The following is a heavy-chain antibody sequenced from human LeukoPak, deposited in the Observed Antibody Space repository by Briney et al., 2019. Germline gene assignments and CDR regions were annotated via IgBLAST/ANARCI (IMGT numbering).Heavy chain of an antibody. V-gene: IGHV3-33*01. CDR2: IWYDGSNK. Sequence: PGRSLRLSCAASGFTFSSYGMHWVRQAPGKGLEWVAVIWYDGSNKYYADSVKGRFTISRDNSKNTLYLQMNSLRAEDTAVYYCARGPYFDRGARFTDYWGQGTLVTVSS. D-gene: IGHD3-9*01. CDR3: ARGPYFDRGARFTDY. J-gene: IGHJ4*02. CDR1: GFTFSSYG.